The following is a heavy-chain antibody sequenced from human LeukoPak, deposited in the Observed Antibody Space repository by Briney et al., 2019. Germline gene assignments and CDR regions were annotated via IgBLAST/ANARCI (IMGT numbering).Heavy chain of an antibody. CDR2: IRQDGGLK. J-gene: IGHJ4*02. Sequence: GGSLRLSCTASGFTFSNYWMSWVRQAPGKGLEWVANIRQDGGLKHYVDSVKGRFTISRDNAENSLYLQMNSLRAEDTAVYYCARGDVGAIKAYLDYWGQGTLVTASS. CDR3: ARGDVGAIKAYLDY. V-gene: IGHV3-7*04. D-gene: IGHD1-26*01. CDR1: GFTFSNYW.